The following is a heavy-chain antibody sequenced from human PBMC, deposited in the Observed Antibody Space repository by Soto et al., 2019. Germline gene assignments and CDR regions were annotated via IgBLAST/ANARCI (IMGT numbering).Heavy chain of an antibody. CDR2: IIPILGIA. CDR1: GGTFSSYT. D-gene: IGHD2-2*01. CDR3: AADRDIVVVPAATPNYYYMDV. J-gene: IGHJ6*03. V-gene: IGHV1-69*02. Sequence: QVQLVQSGAEVKKPGSSVKVSCKASGGTFSSYTISWVRQAPGQGLEWMGRIIPILGIANYAQKFQGRVRITADKSTSTAYRGLSGLRSEDTAVYYCAADRDIVVVPAATPNYYYMDVWGKGPRSPSP.